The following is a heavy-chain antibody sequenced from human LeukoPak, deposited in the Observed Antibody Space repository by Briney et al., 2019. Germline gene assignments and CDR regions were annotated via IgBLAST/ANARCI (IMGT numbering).Heavy chain of an antibody. Sequence: PGGSLRLSCAASGFTFSSYAMSWVRQAPGKGLEWVSAISGSGGSTYYADSVKGRFTISRDNSKNTLYLQMNSLRAEDTAVYYCAKAQAQPPWGSGYYYGMDVWGQGTTVTVSS. CDR1: GFTFSSYA. V-gene: IGHV3-23*01. CDR3: AKAQAQPPWGSGYYYGMDV. CDR2: ISGSGGST. D-gene: IGHD7-27*01. J-gene: IGHJ6*02.